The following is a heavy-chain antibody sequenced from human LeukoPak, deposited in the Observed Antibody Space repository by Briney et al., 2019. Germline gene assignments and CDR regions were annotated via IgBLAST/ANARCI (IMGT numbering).Heavy chain of an antibody. CDR2: ISSSSSTI. CDR1: GFTFSSYS. D-gene: IGHD1-26*01. V-gene: IGHV3-48*04. CDR3: ARSKSREWELSADY. Sequence: GGSLRLSCAASGFTFSSYSMNWVRQAPGKGLEWVSYISSSSSTIYYADSVKGRFTISRDNAKNSLYLQMNSLRAEDTAVYYCARSKSREWELSADYWGQGTLVTVSS. J-gene: IGHJ4*02.